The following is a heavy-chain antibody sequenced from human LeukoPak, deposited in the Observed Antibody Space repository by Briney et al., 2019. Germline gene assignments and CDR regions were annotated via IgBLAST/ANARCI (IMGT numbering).Heavy chain of an antibody. J-gene: IGHJ4*02. CDR1: GYTFTSYA. CDR3: ARGRGWGILDS. Sequence: ASVKVSCKASGYTFTSYAMHWVRQAAGHGLEWMSWMTPNSEKRAYAQKFQGRVTMTTNTSIDTAYMELSSLTFDDTAIYYCARGRGWGILDSWGQGHLVTVSS. CDR2: MTPNSEKR. D-gene: IGHD6-19*01. V-gene: IGHV1-8*02.